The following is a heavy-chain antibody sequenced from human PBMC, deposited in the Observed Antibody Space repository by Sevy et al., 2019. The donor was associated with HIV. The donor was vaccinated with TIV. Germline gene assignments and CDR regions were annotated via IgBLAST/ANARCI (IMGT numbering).Heavy chain of an antibody. CDR3: ASQGAVAVSFDY. CDR1: GFTFSDYY. Sequence: GGSLRLSCAASGFTFSDYYMSWIRQAPGKGLEWVSYISSSGSTIYYEESVKGRFTISRDNAKNSLYLQMSSLRAEDTAVYYCASQGAVAVSFDYWGQGTLVTVSS. V-gene: IGHV3-11*01. D-gene: IGHD6-19*01. J-gene: IGHJ4*02. CDR2: ISSSGSTI.